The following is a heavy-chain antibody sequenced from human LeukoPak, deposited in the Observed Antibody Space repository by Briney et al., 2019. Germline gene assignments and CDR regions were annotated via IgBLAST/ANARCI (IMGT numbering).Heavy chain of an antibody. CDR2: IYSGGST. V-gene: IGHV3-66*04. D-gene: IGHD3-10*01. J-gene: IGHJ3*02. CDR1: GFTVSSNY. Sequence: GGSLRLSCAASGFTVSSNYMSWVRRAPGKGLEWVSVIYSGGSTYYADSVKGRFTISRDNSKNTLYLQMNSLRAEDTAVYYCARRSRSPQLDAFDIWGQGTMVTVSS. CDR3: ARRSRSPQLDAFDI.